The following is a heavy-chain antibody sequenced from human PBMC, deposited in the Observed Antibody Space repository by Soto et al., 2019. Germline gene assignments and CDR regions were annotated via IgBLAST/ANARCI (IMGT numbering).Heavy chain of an antibody. CDR2: IIPIFGTA. V-gene: IGHV1-69*06. CDR1: GGTFSSYA. Sequence: QVQLVQSGAEVKKPGSSVKVSCKASGGTFSSYAISWVRQAPGQGLEWMGGIIPIFGTANYAQKFQGRVTIIADKSTSTAYMELSSLRSEDTAVYYCARDRGAAYCSGGSCYSYYYYGMDVWGQGTTVTVSS. CDR3: ARDRGAAYCSGGSCYSYYYYGMDV. J-gene: IGHJ6*02. D-gene: IGHD2-15*01.